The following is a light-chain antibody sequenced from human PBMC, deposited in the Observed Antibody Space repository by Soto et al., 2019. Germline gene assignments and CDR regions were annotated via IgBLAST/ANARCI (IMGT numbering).Light chain of an antibody. CDR2: AAS. J-gene: IGKJ2*01. V-gene: IGKV1-39*01. CDR3: QQSYSTPYT. Sequence: DIQMTQSPSSLSASIGDRVTITCRASQSISSYLNWYQQKPGKAPRLLNYAASSLQSGVPSRFSGSGSETDFTLTISSLQPENFATFYCQQSYSTPYTFGQGTNLEIK. CDR1: QSISSY.